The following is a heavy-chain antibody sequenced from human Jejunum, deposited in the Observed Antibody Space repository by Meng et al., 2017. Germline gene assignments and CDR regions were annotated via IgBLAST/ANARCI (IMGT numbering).Heavy chain of an antibody. CDR1: GGSITNEF. CDR3: AREANYRNFDS. J-gene: IGHJ4*02. D-gene: IGHD3-10*01. V-gene: IGHV4-4*07. Sequence: QVRLQDPGPRLVTPSETLPLTCTVSGGSITNEFWNWIRQPAGKGLEWIGRFFSSSSANYNPSLKSRVTISRDTSKNQISLRLISVTAADTAVYYCAREANYRNFDSWGQGTLVTVSS. CDR2: FFSSSSA.